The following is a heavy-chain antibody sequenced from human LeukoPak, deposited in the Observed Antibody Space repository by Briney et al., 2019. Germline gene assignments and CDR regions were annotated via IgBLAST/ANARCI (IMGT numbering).Heavy chain of an antibody. D-gene: IGHD6-13*01. CDR2: IIPIFGTA. CDR3: ATGQGYRYSSSWSFDY. J-gene: IGHJ4*02. V-gene: IGHV1-69*06. Sequence: SVKVSCKASGGTFSSYAISWVRQAPGQGLEWMGGIIPIFGTANYAQKFQGRVTMTEDTSTDTAYMELSSLRSEDTAVYYCATGQGYRYSSSWSFDYWGQGTLVTVSS. CDR1: GGTFSSYA.